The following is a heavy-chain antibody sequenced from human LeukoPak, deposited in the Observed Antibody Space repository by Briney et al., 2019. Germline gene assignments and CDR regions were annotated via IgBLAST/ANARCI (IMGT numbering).Heavy chain of an antibody. CDR1: GFTFSSYS. D-gene: IGHD2-2*01. V-gene: IGHV3-23*01. J-gene: IGHJ6*03. Sequence: GGSLRLSCAASGFTFSSYSMSWVRQAPGKGLEWVSGISVSGHKTYHADSVKGRFTISRDNSKNTVYLQMNSLRAEDTAVYYCAREKEGYCSRTSCYLDYYYYYMDVWGKGTTVTISS. CDR2: ISVSGHKT. CDR3: AREKEGYCSRTSCYLDYYYYYMDV.